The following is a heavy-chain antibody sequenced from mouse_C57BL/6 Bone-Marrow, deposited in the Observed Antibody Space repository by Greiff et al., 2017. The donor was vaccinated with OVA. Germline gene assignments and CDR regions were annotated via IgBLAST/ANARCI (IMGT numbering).Heavy chain of an antibody. CDR3: TRYYYGSSWCWYFDV. D-gene: IGHD1-1*01. CDR2: IDPETGGT. Sequence: QVQLQQSGAELVRPGASVTLSCKASGYTFTDYEMHWVKQTPVHGLEWIGAIDPETGGTAYNQKFKGKAILTADKSSSTAYMELRSLTSEDSAVYYCTRYYYGSSWCWYFDVWGTGTTVTVSS. CDR1: GYTFTDYE. J-gene: IGHJ1*03. V-gene: IGHV1-15*01.